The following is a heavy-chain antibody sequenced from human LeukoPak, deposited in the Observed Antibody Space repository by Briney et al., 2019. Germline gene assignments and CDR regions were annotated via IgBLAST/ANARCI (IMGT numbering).Heavy chain of an antibody. CDR3: ARFLQLDY. CDR1: GFTFITYA. J-gene: IGHJ4*02. Sequence: GGSLRLSCAASGFTFITYAMSWVRQAPGKGLEWVSSISNSGGSTYYADSVRGRFTISRDNSKNTLYLQMNSLRAEDTAVYYCARFLQLDYWGQGTLVTVSS. CDR2: ISNSGGST. V-gene: IGHV3-23*01.